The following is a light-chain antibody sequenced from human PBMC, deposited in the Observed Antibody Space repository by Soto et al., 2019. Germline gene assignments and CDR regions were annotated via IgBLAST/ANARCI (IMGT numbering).Light chain of an antibody. CDR1: STDVGNYNY. Sequence: QSVLTQPPSASGSPGQSLTISCTGTSTDVGNYNYVSWYQQHPGKAPKLMISDVNRRPSGVPDRFSGSKSGNTASLTVSELQAEDEADYDCSSYAGSNNWVFGGGTKVTVL. CDR3: SSYAGSNNWV. CDR2: DVN. J-gene: IGLJ2*01. V-gene: IGLV2-8*01.